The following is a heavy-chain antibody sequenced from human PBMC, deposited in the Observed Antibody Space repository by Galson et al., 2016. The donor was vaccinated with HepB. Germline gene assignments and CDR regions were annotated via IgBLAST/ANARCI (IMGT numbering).Heavy chain of an antibody. CDR1: GGTFSSYT. CDR3: TRDLGEMWGYYYMDA. V-gene: IGHV1-69*04. J-gene: IGHJ6*03. CDR2: IIPMLGLT. Sequence: SVKVSCKASGGTFSSYTISWVRQAPRQGLEWMGRIIPMLGLTTYAQKFQGRVTIIADKLTRTAYMELNSLRSEDTGVYYCTRDLGEMWGYYYMDAWGKGTTVTVSS. D-gene: IGHD3-16*01.